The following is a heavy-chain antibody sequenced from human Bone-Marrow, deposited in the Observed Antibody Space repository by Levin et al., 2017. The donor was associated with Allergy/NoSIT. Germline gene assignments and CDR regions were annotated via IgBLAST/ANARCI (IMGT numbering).Heavy chain of an antibody. J-gene: IGHJ3*02. V-gene: IGHV4-59*01. D-gene: IGHD2-2*01. CDR1: GGSISSYY. Sequence: SETLSLTCTVSGGSISSYYWSWIRQPPGKGLEWIGYIYYSGSTNYNPSLKSRVTISVDTSKNQFSLKLSSVTAADTAVYYCAGATDIVVVPAKAFVDAFDIWGQGTMVTVSS. CDR3: AGATDIVVVPAKAFVDAFDI. CDR2: IYYSGST.